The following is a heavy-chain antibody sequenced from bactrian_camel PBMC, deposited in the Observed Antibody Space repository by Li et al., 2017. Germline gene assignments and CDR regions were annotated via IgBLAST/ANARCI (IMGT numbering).Heavy chain of an antibody. V-gene: IGHV3S40*01. CDR3: AAQLGVRPCTIAAMQVQSDFGY. CDR2: IYTGAGNT. J-gene: IGHJ6*01. D-gene: IGHD4*01. Sequence: VQLVESGGGSVQAGGSLRLSCVASTPSRNGYCMGWFRQGPGKEREGVAVIYTGAGNTFSADSVKGRFTISQDDANNTVYLQMDSLKPEDTATYYCAAQLGVRPCTIAAMQVQSDFGYWGQGTQVTVS. CDR1: TPSRNGYC.